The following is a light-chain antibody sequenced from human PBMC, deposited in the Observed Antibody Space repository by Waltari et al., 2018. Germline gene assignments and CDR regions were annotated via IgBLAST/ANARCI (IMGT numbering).Light chain of an antibody. J-gene: IGLJ3*02. CDR2: DVV. CDR3: CSYTRGATWV. Sequence: WDQQSPGKAPKLIIYDVVKRPSGVSTRFSASKSDNTASLTISGLQAEDEGDYYCCSYTRGATWVFGGGTALTVL. V-gene: IGLV2-14*03.